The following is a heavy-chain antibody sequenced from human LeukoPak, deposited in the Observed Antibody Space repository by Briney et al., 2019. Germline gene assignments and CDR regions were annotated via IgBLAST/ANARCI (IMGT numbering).Heavy chain of an antibody. D-gene: IGHD3-3*01. CDR3: ASGGRTYYYYYMDV. CDR1: GGAISSHY. CDR2: IYYSGST. J-gene: IGHJ6*03. V-gene: IGHV4-59*11. Sequence: SETLSLTCTVSGGAISSHYWSWIRQPPGKGLEWIGYIYYSGSTNYNPSLKSRVTISVDTSKNQFSLKLSSVTAADTAVYYCASGGRTYYYYYMDVWGKGTTVTVSS.